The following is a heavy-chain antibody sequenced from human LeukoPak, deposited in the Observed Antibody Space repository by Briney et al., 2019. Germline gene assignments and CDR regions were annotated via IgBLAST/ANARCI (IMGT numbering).Heavy chain of an antibody. J-gene: IGHJ4*02. Sequence: GGTLRLSCAASGFTFSSYGMSWVRQAPGKGLEWVSAISGSGGSTYYADSVKGRFTISRDNSENTLYLQMNSLRAEDTAVYYCAKVGIVVWDYWGQGTLVTVSS. V-gene: IGHV3-23*01. CDR2: ISGSGGST. CDR1: GFTFSSYG. CDR3: AKVGIVVWDY. D-gene: IGHD2-2*01.